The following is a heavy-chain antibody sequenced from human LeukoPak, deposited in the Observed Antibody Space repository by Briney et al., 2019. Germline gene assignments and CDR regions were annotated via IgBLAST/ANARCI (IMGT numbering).Heavy chain of an antibody. CDR2: IYSGGST. J-gene: IGHJ5*02. D-gene: IGHD6-13*01. CDR3: ARDVAAAGTGGWFDP. Sequence: GGSLRLSCAASGFTVSSNYMSWVRQAPGKGLEWVSVIYSGGSTYYADSVKGRFTISRDNSKNTLYLQMKSLRAEDTAVYYCARDVAAAGTGGWFDPWGQGTLVTVSS. V-gene: IGHV3-53*01. CDR1: GFTVSSNY.